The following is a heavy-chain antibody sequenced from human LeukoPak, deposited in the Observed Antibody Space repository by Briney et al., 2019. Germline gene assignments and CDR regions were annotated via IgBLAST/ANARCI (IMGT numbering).Heavy chain of an antibody. D-gene: IGHD1-26*01. CDR1: GGSVSRGGYY. J-gene: IGHJ4*02. V-gene: IGHV4-31*03. Sequence: PSETLSLTCTVSGGSVSRGGYYWTWIRQHPGKGLEWIGFTSYSEGTHYNPSLMSRITISVAISQNQFSLKMREVTAADTAVYFCATADWESFCFDSWGQGALVAVSS. CDR2: TSYSEGT. CDR3: ATADWESFCFDS.